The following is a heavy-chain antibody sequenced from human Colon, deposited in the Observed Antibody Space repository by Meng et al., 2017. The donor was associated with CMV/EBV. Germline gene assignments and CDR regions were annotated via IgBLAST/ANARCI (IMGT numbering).Heavy chain of an antibody. V-gene: IGHV3-53*01. CDR2: VHTGGNS. Sequence: GGSLRLSCAASGLSASDKYMSCVRQAPGKGLEWVSVVHTGGNSYYADSVKGRFTFSRDTSKNMIYLQMDSLRAADTAVYYCARDLRLTVAFDYWGQGTLVTVSS. J-gene: IGHJ4*02. CDR1: GLSASDKY. D-gene: IGHD3-9*01. CDR3: ARDLRLTVAFDY.